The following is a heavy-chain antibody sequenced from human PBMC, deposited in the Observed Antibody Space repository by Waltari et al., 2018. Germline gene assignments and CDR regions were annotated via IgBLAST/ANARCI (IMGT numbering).Heavy chain of an antibody. Sequence: QLLASGGSVVQPGGSLRLSCAASGFSFGCFAVHWVRQAPGKGLEWVSGLSGSGATTYYADSVRGRFTVSRDNSRNTVDLQMNSLRAEDTAVYYCAKAFRGYSGSYFDIWGRGTLVAVS. CDR2: LSGSGATT. D-gene: IGHD5-12*01. CDR3: AKAFRGYSGSYFDI. V-gene: IGHV3-23*01. CDR1: GFSFGCFA. J-gene: IGHJ4*02.